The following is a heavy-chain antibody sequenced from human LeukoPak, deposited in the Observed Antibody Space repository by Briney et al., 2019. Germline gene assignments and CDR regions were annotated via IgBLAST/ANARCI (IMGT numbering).Heavy chain of an antibody. D-gene: IGHD1-26*01. CDR1: GYSFNSQG. CDR2: ISAYNGNT. CDR3: ARDKVGANWFDP. Sequence: ASVKVSCKASGYSFNSQGMNWVRQAPGQGLEWMGWISAYNGNTNYAQKFQGRVTMTRDTSISTAYMELSRLRSDDTAVYYCARDKVGANWFDPWGQGTLVTVSS. V-gene: IGHV1-2*02. J-gene: IGHJ5*02.